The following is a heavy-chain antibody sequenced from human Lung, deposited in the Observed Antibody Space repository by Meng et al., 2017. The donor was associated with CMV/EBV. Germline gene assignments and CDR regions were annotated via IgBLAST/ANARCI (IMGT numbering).Heavy chain of an antibody. D-gene: IGHD5-18*01. CDR1: GFTFSSYE. Sequence: GGSXRLXCAASGFTFSSYEMNWVRQAPGKGLEWVSYISNSGITTYYADSVKGRFTISRDNAKNSLFLQMNSLRAEDTAVYYCARDWGYSYGTDWAQGKLVTVSS. J-gene: IGHJ4*02. CDR3: ARDWGYSYGTD. CDR2: ISNSGITT. V-gene: IGHV3-48*03.